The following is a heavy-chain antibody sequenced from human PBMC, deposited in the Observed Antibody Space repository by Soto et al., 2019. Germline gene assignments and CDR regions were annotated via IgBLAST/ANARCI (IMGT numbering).Heavy chain of an antibody. CDR3: VKTTVTTQEEGAFDI. Sequence: EVQLVESGGGLVQPGRSLRLSCAASGFTFDDYAMHWVRQAPGKGLEWVSGISWNSGSIGYADSVKGRFTISRDNAKNSLYLQMNSLRAEDTALYYCVKTTVTTQEEGAFDIWGQGTMVTVSS. CDR1: GFTFDDYA. CDR2: ISWNSGSI. V-gene: IGHV3-9*01. J-gene: IGHJ3*02. D-gene: IGHD4-17*01.